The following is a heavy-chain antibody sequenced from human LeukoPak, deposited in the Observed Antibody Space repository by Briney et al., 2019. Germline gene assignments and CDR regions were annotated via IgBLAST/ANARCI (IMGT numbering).Heavy chain of an antibody. J-gene: IGHJ3*02. Sequence: PGGSLRLSCAASGFTFSSYGMHWVRQAPGKGLEWVAVISYDGSNKYYADPVKGRFTISRDNSKNTLYLQMNSLRAEDTAVYYCARDQVSGDYSLFGAFDIWGQGTMVTVSS. CDR1: GFTFSSYG. CDR2: ISYDGSNK. D-gene: IGHD4-17*01. V-gene: IGHV3-30*03. CDR3: ARDQVSGDYSLFGAFDI.